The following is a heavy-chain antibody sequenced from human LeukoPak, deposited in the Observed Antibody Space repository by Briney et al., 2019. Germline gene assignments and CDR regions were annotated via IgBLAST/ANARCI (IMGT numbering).Heavy chain of an antibody. CDR1: GDSVSSNSVT. Sequence: SQTLSLTCAISGDSVSSNSVTWNWIRQSPSRGLEWLGRTYYRSTWYNDYAVSVRGRITVNPDTSKNQFSLHLNSVTPEDTAVYYCARGRGYCSSTSCSLPYYFDYWGQGTLVTVSS. D-gene: IGHD2-2*01. J-gene: IGHJ4*02. CDR3: ARGRGYCSSTSCSLPYYFDY. V-gene: IGHV6-1*01. CDR2: TYYRSTWYN.